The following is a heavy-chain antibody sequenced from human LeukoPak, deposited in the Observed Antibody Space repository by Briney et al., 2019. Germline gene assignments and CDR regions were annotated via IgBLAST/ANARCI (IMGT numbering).Heavy chain of an antibody. J-gene: IGHJ6*02. Sequence: PGRSLRLSCAASGFTFSSYAMHWVRHAPGKGLERVAVISYDGSNKYYADSVKGRFTISRDNSKNTLYLQMNSLRAEDTAVYYCARDKVIAVAGTPDYYYYGMDVSGQGTTVTVSS. V-gene: IGHV3-30-3*01. D-gene: IGHD6-19*01. CDR3: ARDKVIAVAGTPDYYYYGMDV. CDR1: GFTFSSYA. CDR2: ISYDGSNK.